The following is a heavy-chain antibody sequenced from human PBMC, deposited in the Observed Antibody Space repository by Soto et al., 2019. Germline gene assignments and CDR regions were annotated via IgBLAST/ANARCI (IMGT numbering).Heavy chain of an antibody. CDR3: AGFFGSGFDY. J-gene: IGHJ4*02. D-gene: IGHD6-19*01. CDR1: GFTFSTDS. V-gene: IGHV3-48*01. Sequence: EVQLVESGGGLVQPGGSLRLSCVASGFTFSTDSMNWVRQAPGKGLEWVAHISTSGATRYYADSVKGRFTISRDNAKTSRYLQMDRLRTEDTAVYYCAGFFGSGFDYWGQGTLVTVSS. CDR2: ISTSGATR.